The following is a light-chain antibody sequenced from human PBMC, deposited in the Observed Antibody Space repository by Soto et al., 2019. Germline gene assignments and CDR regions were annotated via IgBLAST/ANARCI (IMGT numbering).Light chain of an antibody. J-gene: IGKJ5*01. V-gene: IGKV3-15*01. Sequence: ELERTQSPDTLAVSPGERATLSCRASRSVGSSLAWYQQKPGQAPRLLIYDATTRATGIPARFGGSGSGTEFTLTISSLQSEDFAVYYCQQYSNWPPITFGQVTRLEI. CDR2: DAT. CDR3: QQYSNWPPIT. CDR1: RSVGSS.